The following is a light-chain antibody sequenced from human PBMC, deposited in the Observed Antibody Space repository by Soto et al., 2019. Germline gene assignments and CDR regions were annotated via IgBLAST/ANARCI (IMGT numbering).Light chain of an antibody. CDR1: QSVSSSY. J-gene: IGKJ1*01. CDR2: DAS. CDR3: QQYGSSPRT. V-gene: IGKV3-20*01. Sequence: DIVLTQSPGTLSLSPGERATLSCRASQSVSSSYLAWYQQKPGQAPRLLIYDASSRATGIPDRFSGSGSGTDFTLTISRLEPEDFAVYYCQQYGSSPRTFGQGTKVEVQ.